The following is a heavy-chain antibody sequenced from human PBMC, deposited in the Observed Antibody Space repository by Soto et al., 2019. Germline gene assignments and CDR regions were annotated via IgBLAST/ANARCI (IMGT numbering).Heavy chain of an antibody. CDR1: GFTFSSYA. J-gene: IGHJ4*02. CDR2: ISGSGGST. CDR3: AKDSRPVLRFLEWLFNY. D-gene: IGHD3-3*01. V-gene: IGHV3-23*01. Sequence: GGSLRLSCAASGFTFSSYAMSWVRQAPGKGLEWVSAISGSGGSTYYADSVKGRFTISRDNSKNTLYLQMNSLRAEDTAVYYCAKDSRPVLRFLEWLFNYWGQGTLVTVSS.